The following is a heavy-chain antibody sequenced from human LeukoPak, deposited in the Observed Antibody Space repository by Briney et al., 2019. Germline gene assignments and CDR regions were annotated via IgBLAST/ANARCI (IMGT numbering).Heavy chain of an antibody. D-gene: IGHD6-13*01. V-gene: IGHV1-2*06. CDR3: AKEGQQLANWFDP. Sequence: ASVKVSCKASGYIFTGYYMHWVRQAPGQGLEWMGRINPTSGTTNYAQNLQGRVTITRDTFMSTAYLELSRLRSDDTAVYYCAKEGQQLANWFDPWGQGTLVTVSS. J-gene: IGHJ5*01. CDR2: INPTSGTT. CDR1: GYIFTGYY.